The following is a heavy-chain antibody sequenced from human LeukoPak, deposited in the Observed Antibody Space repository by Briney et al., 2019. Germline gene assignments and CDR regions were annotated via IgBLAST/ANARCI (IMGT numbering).Heavy chain of an antibody. CDR1: GFTFSDYY. Sequence: GESLTLSCEASGFTFSDYYMSWIRQAPGKGLEWVSVIYSGGSTYYADSVKGRFTISKDNSKNTLYLQMNSLRAEDTAVYYCARVGYYGSGSYYTNLLYYYGMDVWGQGTTVTVSS. J-gene: IGHJ6*02. V-gene: IGHV3-66*01. D-gene: IGHD3-10*01. CDR2: IYSGGST. CDR3: ARVGYYGSGSYYTNLLYYYGMDV.